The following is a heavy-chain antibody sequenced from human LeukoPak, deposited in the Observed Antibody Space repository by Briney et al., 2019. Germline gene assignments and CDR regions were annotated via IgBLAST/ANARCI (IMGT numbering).Heavy chain of an antibody. CDR2: ISRSGGTI. CDR3: AREGQSDGY. CDR1: GFTFSDYY. J-gene: IGHJ4*02. D-gene: IGHD4-11*01. Sequence: GGSLRLSCAASGFTFSDYYMSWLRQAPGKGLEGISYISRSGGTIHYANSVKGRFTISRDNAKNSLYLQMNSLRAEDTAVYYCAREGQSDGYWGQGTLVTVSS. V-gene: IGHV3-11*01.